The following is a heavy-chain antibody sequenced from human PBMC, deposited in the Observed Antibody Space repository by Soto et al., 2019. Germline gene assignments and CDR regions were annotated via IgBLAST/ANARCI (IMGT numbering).Heavy chain of an antibody. V-gene: IGHV2-26*01. D-gene: IGHD2-21*01. CDR1: GFSLRNDRMG. CDR2: IFAYYRQ. Sequence: QVTLKESGPVLVKPPETLTLTCTVSGFSLRNDRMGVSWILQPPGTALAWLAHIFAYYRQAYSPSLKSRLTIYKDASNIQVVFIMTNIDPVYTATYYCMTPSEPYGYGGGHTDSFDIWGQGTMVTVSS. J-gene: IGHJ3*02. CDR3: MTPSEPYGYGGGHTDSFDI.